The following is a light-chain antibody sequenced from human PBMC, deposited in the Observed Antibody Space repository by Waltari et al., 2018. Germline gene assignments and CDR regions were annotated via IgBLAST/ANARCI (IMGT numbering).Light chain of an antibody. CDR1: SGSIASHY. V-gene: IGLV6-57*03. J-gene: IGLJ1*01. CDR2: KDD. CDR3: QSYVSNNVYV. Sequence: NFMLTQPHSVSESPGKEVTISCTRSSGSIASHYVPWYQQRPDSAPRVVIYKDDERPSGVPCRFSGSIESSSNSASLTISGLQIEDEADYYCQSYVSNNVYVFGTGTKITVL.